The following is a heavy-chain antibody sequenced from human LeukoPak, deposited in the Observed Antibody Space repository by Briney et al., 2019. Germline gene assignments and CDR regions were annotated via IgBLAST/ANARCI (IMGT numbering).Heavy chain of an antibody. D-gene: IGHD4-17*01. V-gene: IGHV3-23*01. J-gene: IGHJ1*01. CDR2: ISGNGDNT. CDR3: AKDSGYGDYGGEYFPH. Sequence: PGGSLRLSCAASGFTFSNYAMTWVRQAPGKGLEWVSTISGNGDNTYYSDSVKGRFTISSDNSKNTLYLQMNSLRAEDTAIYYCAKDSGYGDYGGEYFPHWGQGTLVTVSS. CDR1: GFTFSNYA.